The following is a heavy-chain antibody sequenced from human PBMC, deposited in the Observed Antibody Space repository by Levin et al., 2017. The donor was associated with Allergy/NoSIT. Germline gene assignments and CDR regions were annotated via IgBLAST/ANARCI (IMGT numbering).Heavy chain of an antibody. CDR2: ISWDGGST. CDR1: GFTFDDYT. Sequence: GGSLRLSCAASGFTFDDYTMHWVRQAPGKGLEWVSLISWDGGSTYYADSVKGRFTISRDNSKNSLYLQMNSLRTEDTALYYCAKDWGIAVAGTGAFDIWGQGTMVTVSS. J-gene: IGHJ3*02. D-gene: IGHD6-19*01. V-gene: IGHV3-43*01. CDR3: AKDWGIAVAGTGAFDI.